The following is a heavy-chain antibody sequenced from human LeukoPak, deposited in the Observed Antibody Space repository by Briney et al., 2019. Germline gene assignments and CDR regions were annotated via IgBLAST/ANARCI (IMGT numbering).Heavy chain of an antibody. V-gene: IGHV3-23*01. CDR1: GFTFSSYA. D-gene: IGHD3-3*01. Sequence: PGGSLRLSCAASGFTFSSYAMSWVRQAPGKGLEWVSVISGSGGSTYYADSVKGRFTISRDNSKNTLYLQMNSLRAEDTAVYYCANNYDFWSGYYSPFDYWGQGTLVTVSS. J-gene: IGHJ4*02. CDR2: ISGSGGST. CDR3: ANNYDFWSGYYSPFDY.